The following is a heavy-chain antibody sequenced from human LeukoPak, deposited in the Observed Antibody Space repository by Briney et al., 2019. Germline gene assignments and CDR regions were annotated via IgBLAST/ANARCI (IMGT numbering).Heavy chain of an antibody. D-gene: IGHD2-2*01. CDR3: ARGRPLGDIVVVPAEYY. V-gene: IGHV4-34*01. J-gene: IGHJ4*02. Sequence: SETLSLTCAVYGGSFSGYYWSWIRQPPGKGLEWIGEINHSGSTNYNPSLKSRVTISVGTSKNQFSLKLSSVTAADTAVYYCARGRPLGDIVVVPAEYYWGQGTLVTVSS. CDR2: INHSGST. CDR1: GGSFSGYY.